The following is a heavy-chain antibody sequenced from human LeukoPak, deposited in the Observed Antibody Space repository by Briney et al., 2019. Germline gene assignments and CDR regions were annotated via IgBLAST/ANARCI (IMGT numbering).Heavy chain of an antibody. CDR2: IWYGGSNK. J-gene: IGHJ1*01. D-gene: IGHD3-22*01. CDR3: AKEEGYYYDSGGYYVEYFQH. Sequence: GGSLRLSCAASGFTFSSYGMHWVRQAPGKGLEWVAVIWYGGSNKYYADSVKGRFTISRDNSKNTLYLQMNSLRAEDTAVYYCAKEEGYYYDSGGYYVEYFQHWGQGTLVTVSS. V-gene: IGHV3-33*06. CDR1: GFTFSSYG.